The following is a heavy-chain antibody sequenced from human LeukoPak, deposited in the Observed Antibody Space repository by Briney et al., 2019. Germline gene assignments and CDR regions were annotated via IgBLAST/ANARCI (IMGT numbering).Heavy chain of an antibody. Sequence: SETLSLTCTVSGGSISTYYWSWIQQPPGKGLEWIGYIHYTGSTSYNPSLKSRVTTSVDTSKNRLSLELTSVTAADTAVYYCAREYSAFDYWGQGILVIVSS. CDR1: GGSISTYY. D-gene: IGHD5-12*01. V-gene: IGHV4-59*01. CDR3: AREYSAFDY. J-gene: IGHJ4*02. CDR2: IHYTGST.